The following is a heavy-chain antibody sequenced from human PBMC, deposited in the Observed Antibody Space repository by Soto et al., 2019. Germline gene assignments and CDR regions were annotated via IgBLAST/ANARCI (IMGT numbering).Heavy chain of an antibody. D-gene: IGHD3-22*01. V-gene: IGHV3-23*01. CDR1: GFTLCSYA. J-gene: IGHJ4*02. CDR3: ANNGYYETDY. CDR2: ISGSGGST. Sequence: GGALRPSCAAPGFTLCSYAISWGRQAPGKGLEWVSAISGSGGSTYYADSVKGRFTISRENSKNTLYLQMNSLRAEDAAVYYCANNGYYETDYWGQGTLVTVSS.